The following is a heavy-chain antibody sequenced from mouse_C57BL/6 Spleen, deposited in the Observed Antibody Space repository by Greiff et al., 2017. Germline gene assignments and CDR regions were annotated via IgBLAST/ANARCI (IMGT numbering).Heavy chain of an antibody. J-gene: IGHJ3*01. V-gene: IGHV1-80*01. CDR1: GYAFRSYW. CDR2: IYPGDGDT. Sequence: QVQLQQSGAELVKPGASVKISCKASGYAFRSYWMNWVKQKPGMGLEWIGQIYPGDGDTNYNGKFKGKATLTADKSSSTAYMQRSSLTSEDSAVYFCARGENGYLFAYWGQGTLVTVSA. D-gene: IGHD2-3*01. CDR3: ARGENGYLFAY.